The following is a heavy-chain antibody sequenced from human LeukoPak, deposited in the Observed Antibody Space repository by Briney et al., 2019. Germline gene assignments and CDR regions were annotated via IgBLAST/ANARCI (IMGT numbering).Heavy chain of an antibody. D-gene: IGHD2-2*01. J-gene: IGHJ4*02. V-gene: IGHV1-69*13. CDR2: IIPIFGTA. CDR1: GGTFISYA. Sequence: ASVKVSCKASGGTFISYAISWVRQAPGQGLEWMGGIIPIFGTANYAQKFQGRVTITADESTSTAYMELSSLRSEDTAVYYCAGGYCSSTSCYAPRVHWGQGTLVTVSS. CDR3: AGGYCSSTSCYAPRVH.